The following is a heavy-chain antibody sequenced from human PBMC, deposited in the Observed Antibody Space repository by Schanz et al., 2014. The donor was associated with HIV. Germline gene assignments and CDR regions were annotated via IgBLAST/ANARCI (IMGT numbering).Heavy chain of an antibody. CDR2: TSYDGIKK. CDR3: ARDRGSGWNFFDF. V-gene: IGHV3-30*03. J-gene: IGHJ4*02. CDR1: GFSFSNYG. D-gene: IGHD6-19*01. Sequence: VQLLESGGGLVKPGRSLRLSCAASGFSFSNYGMHWVRQAPGKGLEWVAVTSYDGIKKNFADSVRGRFTVSRDNSKNILYLEMTNLRVEDTAIYYCARDRGSGWNFFDFWGQGTLVSVSS.